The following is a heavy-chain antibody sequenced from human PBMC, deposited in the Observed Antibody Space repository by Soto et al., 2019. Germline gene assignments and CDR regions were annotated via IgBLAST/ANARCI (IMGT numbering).Heavy chain of an antibody. V-gene: IGHV5-51*01. Sequence: ESLKSSDKGAGYCFSDNWKGLGRQTPGKRLEWMGIIWPSDSDTRYRTSFQGQVNISADRSSRTAYLQWSSLKASDTGREECSRSLGQGWFYTCGQATLVTVSS. CDR1: GYCFSDNW. CDR2: IWPSDSDT. CDR3: SRSLGQGWFYT. J-gene: IGHJ5*02. D-gene: IGHD7-27*01.